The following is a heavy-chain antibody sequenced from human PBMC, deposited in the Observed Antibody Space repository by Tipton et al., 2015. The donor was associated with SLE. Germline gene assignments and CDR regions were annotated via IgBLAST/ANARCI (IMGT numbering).Heavy chain of an antibody. Sequence: TLSLTCSVSGDSFSSVYHWGWFRQPPGKGLEWIGSMSHSGGSYYNPSLRSRVTISIDTSKNTFSLRLRSVTAADTAVYYCARNVGLDFGTGVGWGPHFDFWGQGTPVTVSS. CDR3: ARNVGLDFGTGVGWGPHFDF. V-gene: IGHV4-38-2*01. CDR1: GDSFSSVYH. CDR2: MSHSGGS. D-gene: IGHD2-8*02. J-gene: IGHJ4*02.